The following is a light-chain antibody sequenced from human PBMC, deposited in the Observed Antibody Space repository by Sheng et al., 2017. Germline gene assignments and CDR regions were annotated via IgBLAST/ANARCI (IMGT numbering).Light chain of an antibody. CDR3: ETWDSNTRV. Sequence: PVLTQSSSASASLGSSVKLTCTLSSGHSSYIIAWHQQQPGKAPRYLMKLEGSGSYNKGSGVPDRFSGSSSGAXRYLTISNLQSEDEADYYCETWDSNTRVFGGGTKLTVL. J-gene: IGLJ2*01. CDR2: LEGSGSY. CDR1: SGHSSYI. V-gene: IGLV4-60*03.